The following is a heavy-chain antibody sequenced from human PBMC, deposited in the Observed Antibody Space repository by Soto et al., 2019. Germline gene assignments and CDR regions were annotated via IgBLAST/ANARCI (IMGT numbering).Heavy chain of an antibody. CDR1: GGSIESYY. J-gene: IGHJ5*02. D-gene: IGHD3-22*01. Sequence: PSETLSLTCTVSGGSIESYYWTWIRQPPGNGLYCIGYVYYTVTTTXXPSLKSRXXISVDTSMNHXSLKLXPVTAADPAVYYCARLGGYYQSLDTWGQGTLVTVSS. V-gene: IGHV4-59*08. CDR2: VYYTVTT. CDR3: ARLGGYYQSLDT.